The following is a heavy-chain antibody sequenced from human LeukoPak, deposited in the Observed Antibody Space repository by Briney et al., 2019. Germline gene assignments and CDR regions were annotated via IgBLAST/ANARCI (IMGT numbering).Heavy chain of an antibody. D-gene: IGHD4-11*01. CDR2: INWNGGST. CDR1: GFIFDDYG. Sequence: GGSLRLSCAASGFIFDDYGMSWVRQAPGKGLEWVSGINWNGGSTGYADSVKGRFTISRDNAKNSLYLQMNSLRAEDTALYYCAKGTTVSKSTYYFDYWGQGTLVSVSS. J-gene: IGHJ4*02. V-gene: IGHV3-20*04. CDR3: AKGTTVSKSTYYFDY.